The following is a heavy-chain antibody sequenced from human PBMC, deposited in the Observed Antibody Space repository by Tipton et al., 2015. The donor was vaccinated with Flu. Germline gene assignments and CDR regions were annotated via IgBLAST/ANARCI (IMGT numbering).Heavy chain of an antibody. J-gene: IGHJ4*02. CDR3: AKDLVGGYSYGYYSY. Sequence: SLRLSCAASGFTFSSYAMSWVRQAPGKGLEWVSAISGSGGSTYYADSVKGRFTISRDNSKNTLYLQMNSLRAEDTAVYYCAKDLVGGYSYGYYSYWGQGTLFTVSS. D-gene: IGHD5-18*01. CDR1: GFTFSSYA. V-gene: IGHV3-23*01. CDR2: ISGSGGST.